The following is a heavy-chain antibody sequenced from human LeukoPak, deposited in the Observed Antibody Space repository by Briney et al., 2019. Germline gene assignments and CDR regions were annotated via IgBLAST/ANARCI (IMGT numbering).Heavy chain of an antibody. D-gene: IGHD5-12*01. V-gene: IGHV3-21*04. CDR2: ISSSSTSM. J-gene: IGHJ5*01. Sequence: GGSLRLSCAASGFTFSSYSMNWVRQAPGKGLEWVSSISSSSTSMYYADSVRGRFTISRDNSKNTLYLQMNSLRAEDTAVYYCAKRSGYDSGWFDSWGQGTLVTASS. CDR1: GFTFSSYS. CDR3: AKRSGYDSGWFDS.